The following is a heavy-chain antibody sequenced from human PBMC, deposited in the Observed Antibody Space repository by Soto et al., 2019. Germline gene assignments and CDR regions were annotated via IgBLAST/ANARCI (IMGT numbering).Heavy chain of an antibody. CDR1: AHSVDSDG. J-gene: IGHJ6*04. CDR3: AGRENPLMAA. CDR2: INTRNGVI. Sequence: QDQLVQSGAEVKKPGASVKVSCKASAHSVDSDGVTWVRQAPGQGLAWMGWINTRNGVIHYAQKFQDRLPMTADTPTRSVYMAVRSLTSVRTAVYYCAGRENPLMAAWGEGPAVIVSS. V-gene: IGHV1-18*01.